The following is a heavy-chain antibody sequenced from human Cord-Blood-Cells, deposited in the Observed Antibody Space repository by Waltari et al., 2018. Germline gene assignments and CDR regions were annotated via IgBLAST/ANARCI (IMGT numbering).Heavy chain of an antibody. Sequence: QVQLVQSGAEVKKPGASVKVSCKASGYTFTSYDINWVLQATGQGLEWMGWMNPTSVNTGYAQKFQGRVNVTRKTSISTAYMDLSSLRSGDTAVYYCATEYGSSFDSWVQGTLVTVSS. V-gene: IGHV1-8*01. D-gene: IGHD6-6*01. CDR1: GYTFTSYD. CDR2: MNPTSVNT. J-gene: IGHJ4*02. CDR3: ATEYGSSFDS.